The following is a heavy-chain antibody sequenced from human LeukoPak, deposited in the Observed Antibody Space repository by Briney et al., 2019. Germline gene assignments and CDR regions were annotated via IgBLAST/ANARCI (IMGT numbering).Heavy chain of an antibody. V-gene: IGHV4-59*01. CDR3: ARVGATTFSLSY. D-gene: IGHD1-26*01. CDR2: IYYSGCT. J-gene: IGHJ4*02. CDR1: GGSISSYY. Sequence: PSETLSLTCTVSGGSISSYYWSWIRQPPGKGLEWIGYIYYSGCTNYNPSLESRVTISVDTSKNQFSLKLSSVTAADTAVYYCARVGATTFSLSYWGQGTLVTVSS.